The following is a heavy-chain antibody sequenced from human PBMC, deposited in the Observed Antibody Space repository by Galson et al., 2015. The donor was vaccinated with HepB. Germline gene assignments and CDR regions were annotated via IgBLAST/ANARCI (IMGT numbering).Heavy chain of an antibody. CDR2: ISPTSRRI. CDR1: GFTFNSYS. V-gene: IGHV3-21*01. CDR3: ARDDF. Sequence: SLRLSCAASGFTFNSYSMNWVRQVPGKGLEWVSSISPTSRRIFYAASVEGRFTISRDNAKDSLFLQMNSLSVEDMAVHYCARDDFWGQGTPVIVSS. J-gene: IGHJ4*02.